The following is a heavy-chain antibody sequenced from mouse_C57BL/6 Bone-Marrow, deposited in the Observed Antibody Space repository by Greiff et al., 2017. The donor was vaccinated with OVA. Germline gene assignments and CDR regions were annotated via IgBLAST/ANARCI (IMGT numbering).Heavy chain of an antibody. CDR1: GYTFTSYW. CDR2: IDPENGDT. D-gene: IGHD2-3*01. Sequence: VQLQQPGAELVRPGSSVKLSCKASGYTFTSYWMHWVKQRPEQGLEWIGWIDPENGDTEYASKFQGKATITADTSSNTAYLQLSNLTSEDTAVYYCTTGGWLPLPYYFDYWGQGTTLTVSS. V-gene: IGHV14-4*01. CDR3: TTGGWLPLPYYFDY. J-gene: IGHJ2*01.